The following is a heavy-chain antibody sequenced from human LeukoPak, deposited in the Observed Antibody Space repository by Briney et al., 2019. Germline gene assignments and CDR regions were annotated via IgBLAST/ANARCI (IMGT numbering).Heavy chain of an antibody. CDR2: ISASGGST. CDR1: GSTFSSFA. V-gene: IGHV3-23*01. CDR3: AKGISIYSYFDN. D-gene: IGHD3-16*02. J-gene: IGHJ4*02. Sequence: GGSLRLSCAASGSTFSSFAMSWVRQAPGKGLEWISVISASGGSTYYADSVKGRFTISRDNSKNTLHLQMNSLRAEDTAVYYCAKGISIYSYFDNWGQGTLVTVSS.